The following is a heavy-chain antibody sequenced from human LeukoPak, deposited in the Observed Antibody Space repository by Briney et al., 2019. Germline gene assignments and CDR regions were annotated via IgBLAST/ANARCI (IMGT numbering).Heavy chain of an antibody. D-gene: IGHD4-17*01. CDR2: ISSSSSYI. J-gene: IGHJ5*02. V-gene: IGHV3-21*01. Sequence: GGSLRLSCAASGFTFSSYSMNWVRQAPGKGLEWVSYISSSSSYIYYADSVKGRFTISRDNAKNSLYLQMNSLRAEDTAVYYCARGYYGDYSGFDPWGQGTLVTVSS. CDR3: ARGYYGDYSGFDP. CDR1: GFTFSSYS.